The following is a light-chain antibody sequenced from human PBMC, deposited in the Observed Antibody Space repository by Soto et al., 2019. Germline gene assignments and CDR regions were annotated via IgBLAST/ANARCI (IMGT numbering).Light chain of an antibody. V-gene: IGKV3-20*01. CDR1: QSVSSSY. CDR3: QQYGSSLFT. CDR2: GAS. Sequence: EIVLTQSPGTLSLSPGERATLSCRASQSVSSSYLAGYQQKPGQAPRLLIYGASSRATVIPDRFSGSGSGTDSTLTISRLEPEAFAVYYCQQYGSSLFTFGPGTKLDIK. J-gene: IGKJ3*01.